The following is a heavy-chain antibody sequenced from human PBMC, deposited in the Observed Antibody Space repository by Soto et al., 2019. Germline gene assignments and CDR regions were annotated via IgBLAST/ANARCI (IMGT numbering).Heavy chain of an antibody. V-gene: IGHV3-74*01. Sequence: EVQLVESAGGLLQPGGALRLSCAASGFTFSSYWMHCVRQAPEKGLVWVSRINSDGSSTSYADSVKGRFTISRDNAKNTLYLQMNSLRAEDTAVYYCASSLLTPFDYWGQGTLVTVSS. J-gene: IGHJ4*02. CDR2: INSDGSST. CDR1: GFTFSSYW. D-gene: IGHD3-16*01. CDR3: ASSLLTPFDY.